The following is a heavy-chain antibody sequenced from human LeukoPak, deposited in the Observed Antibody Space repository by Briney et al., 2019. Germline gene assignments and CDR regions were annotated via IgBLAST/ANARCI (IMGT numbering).Heavy chain of an antibody. J-gene: IGHJ4*02. CDR1: GYTFTGYY. CDR2: INPNSGGT. V-gene: IGHV1-2*06. D-gene: IGHD3-16*02. Sequence: ASVKVSCKASGYTFTGYYMHWVRQAPGQGLEWMGRINPNSGGTNYAQKFQGRVTMTRGTSISTAYMELSRLRSDDTAVYYCARERHDYVWGSYRYSIDYWGQGTLVTVSS. CDR3: ARERHDYVWGSYRYSIDY.